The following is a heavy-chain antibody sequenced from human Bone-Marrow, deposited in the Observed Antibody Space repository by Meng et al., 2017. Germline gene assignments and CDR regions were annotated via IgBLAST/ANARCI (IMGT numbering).Heavy chain of an antibody. CDR3: ARDSSGPGY. V-gene: IGHV3-66*01. J-gene: IGHJ4*02. CDR2: IYTAGGT. Sequence: EVQLVESGGALVQPGGSLKLSYAASGFTVSSTYMSWVRQAPGKGLEWVSVIYTAGGTYYADSVKGRFTISRDNSKNTLYLQMNSLRAEDTAVYYCARDSSGPGYWGQGTLVTVSS. CDR1: GFTVSSTY. D-gene: IGHD6-19*01.